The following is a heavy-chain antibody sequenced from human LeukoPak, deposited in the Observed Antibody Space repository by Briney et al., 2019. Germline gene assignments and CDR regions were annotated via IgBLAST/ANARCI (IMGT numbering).Heavy chain of an antibody. J-gene: IGHJ4*02. CDR1: GYTFTVNY. CDR3: ARGQGSSWFDY. CDR2: INPNSGVT. V-gene: IGHV1-2*02. D-gene: IGHD6-13*01. Sequence: ASVTVSCKASGYTFTVNYMHWVRQAPGQGLEWMGWINPNSGVTNCAQKFQGRVTLTRDTSINTAYLELSTLRSDDTAIYYCARGQGSSWFDYWGQGTLVTVSS.